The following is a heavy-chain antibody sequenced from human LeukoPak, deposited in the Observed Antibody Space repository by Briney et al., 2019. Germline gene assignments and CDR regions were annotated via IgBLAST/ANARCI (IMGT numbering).Heavy chain of an antibody. V-gene: IGHV1-69*04. CDR2: IIPILGIA. Sequence: SVKVSCKASGYTFTSYAMNWVRQAPGQGLEWMGRIIPILGIANYAQKFQGRVTITADKSTSTAYMELSSLRSEDTAVYYCARDPRYYYGSGSYYDYWGQGTLVTVSS. CDR3: ARDPRYYYGSGSYYDY. J-gene: IGHJ4*02. CDR1: GYTFTSYA. D-gene: IGHD3-10*01.